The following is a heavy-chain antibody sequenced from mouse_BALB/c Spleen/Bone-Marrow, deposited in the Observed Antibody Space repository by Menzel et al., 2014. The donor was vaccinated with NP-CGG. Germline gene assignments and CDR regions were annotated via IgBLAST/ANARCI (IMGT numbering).Heavy chain of an antibody. CDR1: GFDFSRYW. Sequence: EVKLMESGGGLVQPGGSLKLSCAASGFDFSRYWMSWVRQAPGKGLEWIGEINPDSSTINYTPSLKDKFIISRDNAKNTLYLQMSKVRSEDTALYYCARTEVRRGYYAMDYWGQRTSVTVSS. V-gene: IGHV4-1*02. CDR2: INPDSSTI. D-gene: IGHD2-14*01. J-gene: IGHJ4*01. CDR3: ARTEVRRGYYAMDY.